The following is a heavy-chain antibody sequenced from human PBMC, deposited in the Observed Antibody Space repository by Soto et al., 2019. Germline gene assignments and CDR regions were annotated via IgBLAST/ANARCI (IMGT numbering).Heavy chain of an antibody. Sequence: PGGSLRLSCAASGFTFDDYGMSWVRQAPGKGLEWVSGINWNGGSTGYADSVKGRFTISRDNAKNSLYLQMNSLRAEDTALYYCARDRITMIASWFDPWGQGTLVTVSS. CDR2: INWNGGST. D-gene: IGHD3-22*01. V-gene: IGHV3-20*04. J-gene: IGHJ5*02. CDR3: ARDRITMIASWFDP. CDR1: GFTFDDYG.